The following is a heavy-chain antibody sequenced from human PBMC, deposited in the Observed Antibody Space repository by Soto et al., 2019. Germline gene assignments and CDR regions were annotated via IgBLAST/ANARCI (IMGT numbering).Heavy chain of an antibody. D-gene: IGHD3-22*01. CDR1: GFTFSSYG. Sequence: PGGSLSLSCPDSGFTFSSYGMHWVRQAQGKGLEWVAVISYDGSNKYYADSVKGRFTIPRDNSKNTLYLQMNSLRAEDTAVYYCAKDRLKITMIVLGFDPWGQGTLVTVSS. CDR2: ISYDGSNK. CDR3: AKDRLKITMIVLGFDP. J-gene: IGHJ5*02. V-gene: IGHV3-30*18.